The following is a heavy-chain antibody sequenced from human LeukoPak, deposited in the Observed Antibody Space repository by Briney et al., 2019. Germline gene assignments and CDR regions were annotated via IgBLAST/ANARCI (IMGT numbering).Heavy chain of an antibody. CDR1: GGSISSYY. J-gene: IGHJ4*02. CDR2: IYYSGST. D-gene: IGHD6-13*01. V-gene: IGHV4-59*01. CDR3: ATSNYVAAALGYFDY. Sequence: PSETLSLTCTVSGGSISSYYWSWIRQPPGKGLEWSGYIYYSGSTNYNPSLKSRVTISVDTSKKQFSLKLSSLTAADTAVYYCATSNYVAAALGYFDYWGQGTLVTVSS.